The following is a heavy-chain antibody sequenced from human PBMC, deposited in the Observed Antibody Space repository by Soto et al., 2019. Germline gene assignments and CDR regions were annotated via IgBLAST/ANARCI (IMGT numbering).Heavy chain of an antibody. CDR2: IIPILGIA. D-gene: IGHD1-26*01. CDR3: ARVQGSYSNPPAFDI. V-gene: IGHV1-69*02. Sequence: GASVKVSCKASGGTFSSYTISWVRQAPGQGLEWMGRIIPILGIANYAQKLQGRVTMTTDTSTSTAYMELRSLRSDDTAVYYCARVQGSYSNPPAFDIWGQGTMVTVSS. J-gene: IGHJ3*02. CDR1: GGTFSSYT.